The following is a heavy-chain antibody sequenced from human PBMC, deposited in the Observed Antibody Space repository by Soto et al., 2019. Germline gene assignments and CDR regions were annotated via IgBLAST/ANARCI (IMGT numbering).Heavy chain of an antibody. V-gene: IGHV2-5*02. D-gene: IGHD2-2*01. Sequence: QITLNESGPTLVKPTQTLTLTCTFSGFSLSTRDVGVGWIRQPPGEALEWLGVVYWDDSKTYSPSLESRLTIPKDPSKTRGVLRMTKMAPVAPATYSGAHCRGGVASFWGQGTLVTVSS. CDR3: AHCRGGVASF. J-gene: IGHJ4*02. CDR1: GFSLSTRDVG. CDR2: VYWDDSK.